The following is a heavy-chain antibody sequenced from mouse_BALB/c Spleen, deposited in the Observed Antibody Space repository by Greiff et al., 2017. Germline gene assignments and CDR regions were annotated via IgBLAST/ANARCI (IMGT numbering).Heavy chain of an antibody. D-gene: IGHD2-3*01. Sequence: EVKLMESGGGLVKPGGSLKLSCAASGFTFSDYYMYWVRQTPEKRLEWVATISDGGSYTYYPDSVKGRFTISRDNAKNNLYLQMSSLKSEDTAMYYCARDRGYDGYPFFAYWGQGTLVTVSA. CDR3: ARDRGYDGYPFFAY. CDR1: GFTFSDYY. V-gene: IGHV5-4*02. CDR2: ISDGGSYT. J-gene: IGHJ3*01.